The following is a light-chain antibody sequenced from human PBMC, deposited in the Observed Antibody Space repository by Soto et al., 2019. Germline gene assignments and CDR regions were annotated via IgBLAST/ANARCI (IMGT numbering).Light chain of an antibody. CDR1: SSDVGNYNR. J-gene: IGLJ2*01. Sequence: QSALTQPPSVSGSPGQSVTISCTGTSSDVGNYNRVSWYQQPPGTAPKLIIYEVSNRPSGVPNRFSGSKSGNTASLTISGLQAEDEADYYCGSYTTSSTFVVFGGGTKVTVL. CDR2: EVS. V-gene: IGLV2-18*02. CDR3: GSYTTSSTFVV.